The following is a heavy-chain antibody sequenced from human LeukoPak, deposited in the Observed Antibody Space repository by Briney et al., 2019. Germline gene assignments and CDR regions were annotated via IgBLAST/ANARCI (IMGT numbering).Heavy chain of an antibody. Sequence: SETLSLTSTVSGGSFEHYFWGWIRQPPGRGLEWIGYVYYSGSTDYSPSLKSRLTISADTSKNQFSLKLSSVTAADTAVYYCASHRRSHGSEYWGQGTLVTVSS. CDR1: GGSFEHYF. V-gene: IGHV4-59*01. J-gene: IGHJ4*02. CDR2: VYYSGST. D-gene: IGHD3-10*01. CDR3: ASHRRSHGSEY.